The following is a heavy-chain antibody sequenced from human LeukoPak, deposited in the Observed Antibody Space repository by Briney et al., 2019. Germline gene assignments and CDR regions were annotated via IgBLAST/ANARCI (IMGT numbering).Heavy chain of an antibody. V-gene: IGHV3-30*18. CDR3: AKGDDGYNSHFDY. J-gene: IGHJ4*02. CDR2: ISYDGSNK. Sequence: PGRSLRLSCAASGFTFSNYGMHWVRQAPGKGLEWVAIISYDGSNKYYADSVKGRFTISRDNSKNTLFLQMRSLRPDDTAVYYCAKGDDGYNSHFDYWGQGTLVTVSS. CDR1: GFTFSNYG. D-gene: IGHD5-24*01.